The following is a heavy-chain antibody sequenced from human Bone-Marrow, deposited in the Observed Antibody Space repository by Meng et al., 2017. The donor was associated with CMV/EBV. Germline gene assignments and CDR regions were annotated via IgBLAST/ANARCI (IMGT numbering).Heavy chain of an antibody. Sequence: ASVKVSCKASGYTFTGYYMHWVRQAPGQGLEWMGWINPNSGGTNYAQKFQGRVTMTRDTSISTAYMELSRLRSDDTAVYYCARERGELAAAGTDYGMDVWGERTT. CDR2: INPNSGGT. D-gene: IGHD6-13*01. CDR3: ARERGELAAAGTDYGMDV. V-gene: IGHV1-2*02. J-gene: IGHJ6*02. CDR1: GYTFTGYY.